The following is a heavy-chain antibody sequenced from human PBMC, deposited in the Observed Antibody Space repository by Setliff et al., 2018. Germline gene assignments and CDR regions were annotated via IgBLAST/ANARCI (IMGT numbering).Heavy chain of an antibody. CDR2: FYYSGTA. D-gene: IGHD2-15*01. CDR3: VRPGGTTVVARHFDY. V-gene: IGHV4-59*04. Sequence: SETLSLTCTVSGGSISSSYWSWIRQPPGKGLEWIGYFYYSGTAYYNPSVRSRVTISVDTSKNQFSLKLSSVTVADTATYYCVRPGGTTVVARHFDYWGSGILVTVSS. CDR1: GGSISSSY. J-gene: IGHJ4*01.